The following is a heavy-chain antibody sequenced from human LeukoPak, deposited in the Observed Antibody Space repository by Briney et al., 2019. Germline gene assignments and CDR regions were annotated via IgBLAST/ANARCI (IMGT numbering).Heavy chain of an antibody. CDR2: IGLSGYPL. J-gene: IGHJ4*02. CDR1: GFSFSVYY. CDR3: ARKDFSSGSFTY. D-gene: IGHD3-22*01. V-gene: IGHV3-11*04. Sequence: GGSLRLSCEVSGFSFSVYYMSWIRQAPGKWLEWISYIGLSGYPLDYADSVKGRFTISRDNAKNSLYLEMNSLRAEDTAVYYCARKDFSSGSFTYWGQGTLVTVSS.